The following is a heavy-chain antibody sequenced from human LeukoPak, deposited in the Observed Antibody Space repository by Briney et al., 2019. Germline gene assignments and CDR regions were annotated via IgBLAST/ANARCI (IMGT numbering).Heavy chain of an antibody. CDR3: AKDHRAYCGGDCVDFDY. CDR1: GFSFSSYA. V-gene: IGHV3-30*04. J-gene: IGHJ4*02. Sequence: GGSLRLSCAASGFSFSSYAIHWVRQAPGKGLEWVALISYNGGKKGYADSVKGRFTISRDNSKNTLYLQMNSLRAEDTAVYYCAKDHRAYCGGDCVDFDYWGQGTLVTVSS. D-gene: IGHD2-21*02. CDR2: ISYNGGKK.